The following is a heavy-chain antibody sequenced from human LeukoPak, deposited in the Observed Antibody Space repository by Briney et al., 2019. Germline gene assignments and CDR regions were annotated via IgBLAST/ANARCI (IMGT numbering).Heavy chain of an antibody. CDR2: ISYDGSNK. CDR1: GFTFSSYA. Sequence: GRSLRLSCAASGFTFSSYAMHWVRQAPGKGLEWVAVISYDGSNKYYADSVKGRFTISRDNSKNTLYLQMYSLRAEDTAVYYCARDMGWDYYGMDVWGQGTTVTVSS. CDR3: ARDMGWDYYGMDV. V-gene: IGHV3-30-3*01. J-gene: IGHJ6*02. D-gene: IGHD1-26*01.